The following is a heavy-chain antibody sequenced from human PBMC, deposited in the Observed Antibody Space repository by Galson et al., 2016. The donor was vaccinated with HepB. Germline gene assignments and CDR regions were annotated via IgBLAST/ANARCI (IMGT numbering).Heavy chain of an antibody. CDR3: ARSRFIYCSSTSCYDAFDI. V-gene: IGHV3-30-3*01. Sequence: SLRLSCAASGFTFSSYAMHWVRQAPGKGLEWVAVISYDGSNTYYADSVKGRLTISRDNSKNTLYLQRNSLRAEDTAVYYCARSRFIYCSSTSCYDAFDIWGQGTMVTVSS. D-gene: IGHD2-2*01. J-gene: IGHJ3*02. CDR1: GFTFSSYA. CDR2: ISYDGSNT.